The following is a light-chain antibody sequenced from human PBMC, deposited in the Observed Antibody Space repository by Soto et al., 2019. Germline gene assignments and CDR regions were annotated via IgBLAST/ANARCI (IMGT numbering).Light chain of an antibody. CDR1: QTITTY. CDR2: AAS. CDR3: QQGYSTPLT. V-gene: IGKV1-39*01. Sequence: DIQMTQSPSSLSASVGDRVTITCRASQTITTYLNWYQQKPGRAPKLLIFAASSLQSGVSPRFSGSGSGTDFTLTVSSLQPEDFATYFCQQGYSTPLTFGGGTKVDIK. J-gene: IGKJ4*01.